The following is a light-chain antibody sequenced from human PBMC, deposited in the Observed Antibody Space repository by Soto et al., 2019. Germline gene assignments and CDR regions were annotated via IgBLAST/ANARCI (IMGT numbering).Light chain of an antibody. Sequence: DIQMTQSPSSLSASLGDRVTITCRASQRISSYLNWYQQKPGKAPRLLIYGVSSLETGVPARFSGSGTGTDFTLTISNLQPEDFATCYCQQTYRTALTVGGGTKVDSK. CDR3: QQTYRTALT. CDR1: QRISSY. J-gene: IGKJ4*01. CDR2: GVS. V-gene: IGKV1-39*01.